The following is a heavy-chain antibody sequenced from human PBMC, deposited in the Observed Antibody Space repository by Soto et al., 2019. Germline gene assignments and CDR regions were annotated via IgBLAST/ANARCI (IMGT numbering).Heavy chain of an antibody. CDR3: ARARMVRGVIYYYGMDV. J-gene: IGHJ6*02. D-gene: IGHD3-10*01. V-gene: IGHV4-31*11. CDR2: IYYSGST. Sequence: QVQLQESGPGLVKSSQTLSLTCAVPGGSISSGGNYWSWIRQHPGKGLEWIGYIYYSGSTYYNPSLKSRVTISVDTSKNQFSLKLNSVTAADTAVYYCARARMVRGVIYYYGMDVWGQGTTVTVSS. CDR1: GGSISSGGNY.